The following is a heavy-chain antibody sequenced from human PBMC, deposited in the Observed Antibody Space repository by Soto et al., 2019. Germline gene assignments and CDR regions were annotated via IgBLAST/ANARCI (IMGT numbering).Heavy chain of an antibody. J-gene: IGHJ6*04. CDR3: GVVDMSDNDVDNYVYGMDV. CDR1: GGSLRRYA. CDR2: IIPLLGTT. D-gene: IGHD3-16*01. V-gene: IGHV1-69*01. Sequence: QVQLVQSGAEVKKPGSSVKISCKASGGSLRRYAISWVRQAPGRGLEWVGGIIPLLGTTSYAQAQKFQGRVKVTADGQMTTASMELSGLRYEDMAVYFCGVVDMSDNDVDNYVYGMDVWGEGTKVIVSS.